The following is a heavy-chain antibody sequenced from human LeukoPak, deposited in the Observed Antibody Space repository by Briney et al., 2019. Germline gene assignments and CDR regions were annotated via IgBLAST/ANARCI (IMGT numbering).Heavy chain of an antibody. D-gene: IGHD4-17*01. J-gene: IGHJ4*02. CDR3: ARDDGDYAFFDY. V-gene: IGHV4-4*07. CDR1: GGSIRSYY. CDR2: FFLSGTT. Sequence: SETLSLTCTVSGGSIRSYYWNWIRQPAGKGLERIGRFFLSGTTNYNPSLKSRVTMSVDTSKNQFSLRLGSVTAADTAVYYCARDDGDYAFFDYWGQGTLVTVSS.